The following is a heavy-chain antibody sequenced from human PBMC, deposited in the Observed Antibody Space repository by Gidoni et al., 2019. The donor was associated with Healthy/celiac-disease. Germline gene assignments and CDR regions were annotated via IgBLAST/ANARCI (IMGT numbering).Heavy chain of an antibody. CDR2: INAGNGNT. D-gene: IGHD6-13*01. J-gene: IGHJ5*02. CDR1: GYTFTSYA. Sequence: QVQLVQSGAEVKKPGASVKVSCKASGYTFTSYAMHWVRQAPGQRLEWMGWINAGNGNTKYSQKFQGRVTITRDTSASTAYMELSSLRSEDTAVYYCARERRQQLVLFDPWGQGTLVTVSS. CDR3: ARERRQQLVLFDP. V-gene: IGHV1-3*01.